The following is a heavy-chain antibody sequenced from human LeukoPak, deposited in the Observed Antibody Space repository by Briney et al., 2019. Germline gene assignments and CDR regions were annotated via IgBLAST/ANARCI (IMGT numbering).Heavy chain of an antibody. CDR3: AKQSGPYYDSSDYSSDY. V-gene: IGHV3-7*03. CDR1: GFTFANHW. D-gene: IGHD3-22*01. J-gene: IGHJ4*02. Sequence: PGGSLRLSCAASGFTFANHWMAWVRQAPGKGLEWVANIEDDGDVKSYVESVKGRFTISRDNSKNTLYLQVNSLRAEDTAVYYCAKQSGPYYDSSDYSSDYWGQGTLVTVPS. CDR2: IEDDGDVK.